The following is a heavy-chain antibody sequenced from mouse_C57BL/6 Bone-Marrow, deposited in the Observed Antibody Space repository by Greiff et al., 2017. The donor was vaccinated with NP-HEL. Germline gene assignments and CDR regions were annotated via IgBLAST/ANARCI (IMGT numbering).Heavy chain of an antibody. CDR1: GYTFTDYE. Sequence: QVQLQQSGAELVRPGASVTLSCKASGYTFTDYEMHWVKQTPVHGLEWIGAIDPETGGTAYNQKFKGKAILTADKSSSTAYMELRSLTSEDSAVYYCTTYYYGSSYVDYWGKGTTLTVSS. D-gene: IGHD1-1*01. V-gene: IGHV1-15*01. J-gene: IGHJ2*01. CDR3: TTYYYGSSYVDY. CDR2: IDPETGGT.